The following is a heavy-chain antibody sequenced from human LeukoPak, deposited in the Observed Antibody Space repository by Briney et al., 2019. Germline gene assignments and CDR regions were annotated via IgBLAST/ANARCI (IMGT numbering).Heavy chain of an antibody. CDR3: ARHYYDSSGYDAFDI. CDR2: IHYSGST. D-gene: IGHD3-22*01. CDR1: GGSITNY. V-gene: IGHV4-59*01. Sequence: PSETLSLTCTVSGGSITNYWTWIRQPPGKGLEWIGYIHYSGSTNYNPSLKSRVTISVDTSKNQFSLKLNSVTAADTAVFYCARHYYDSSGYDAFDIWGQGTMVTVSS. J-gene: IGHJ3*02.